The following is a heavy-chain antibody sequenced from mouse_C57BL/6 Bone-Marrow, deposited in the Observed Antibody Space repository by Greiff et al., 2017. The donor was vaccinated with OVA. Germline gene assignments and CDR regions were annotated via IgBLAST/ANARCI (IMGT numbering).Heavy chain of an antibody. D-gene: IGHD2-4*01. CDR1: GFSLTSYG. Sequence: QVHVKQSGPGLVAPSQSLSITCTVSGFSLTSYGVHWVRQPPGKGLEWLVVIWRDGSTTYNYALNSRLSISKDNSKSQVFLKMNSLQTDDTARYYCARHDDYDSFAYWGQGTLVTVSA. V-gene: IGHV2-6-1*01. CDR3: ARHDDYDSFAY. J-gene: IGHJ3*01. CDR2: IWRDGST.